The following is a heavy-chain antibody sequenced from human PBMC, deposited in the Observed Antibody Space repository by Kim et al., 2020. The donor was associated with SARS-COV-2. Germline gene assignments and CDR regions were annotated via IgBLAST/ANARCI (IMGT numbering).Heavy chain of an antibody. CDR1: GGSISSGGYY. V-gene: IGHV4-31*03. D-gene: IGHD3-10*01. J-gene: IGHJ4*02. Sequence: TLSLTCTVSGGSISSGGYYWSWIRQHPGKGLEWIGYIYYSGSTYYNPSLKSRVTISVDTSKNQFSLKLSSVTAADTAVYYCASSNYYGSGSFPYWGQGTLVTVSS. CDR2: IYYSGST. CDR3: ASSNYYGSGSFPY.